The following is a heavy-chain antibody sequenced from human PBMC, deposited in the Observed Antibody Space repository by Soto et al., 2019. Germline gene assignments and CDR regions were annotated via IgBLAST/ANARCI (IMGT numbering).Heavy chain of an antibody. Sequence: SETLSLTCTVSGGSISSGGYYWSWIRQHPGKGLEWIGYIYYSGSTYYNPSLKSRVTISVDTSKNQFSLKLSSVTAADTAVYYCARVMGRPMITFGGVIVYNWFDPWGQGTLVTVS. D-gene: IGHD3-16*02. V-gene: IGHV4-31*03. CDR3: ARVMGRPMITFGGVIVYNWFDP. J-gene: IGHJ5*02. CDR1: GGSISSGGYY. CDR2: IYYSGST.